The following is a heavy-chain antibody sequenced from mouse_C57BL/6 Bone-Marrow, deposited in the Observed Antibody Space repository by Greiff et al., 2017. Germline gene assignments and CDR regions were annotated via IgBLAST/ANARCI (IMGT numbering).Heavy chain of an antibody. Sequence: VQLQQSGPELVQPGASVKISCKASGYAFSSSWMNWVKQRPGKGLEWIGRIYPGDGDTNYNGKFKGKATLTADKSSSTAYMQLSSLTSEDSAVYFCARWLLRAYWGQGTLVTVSA. CDR1: GYAFSSSW. V-gene: IGHV1-82*01. D-gene: IGHD2-3*01. J-gene: IGHJ3*01. CDR3: ARWLLRAY. CDR2: IYPGDGDT.